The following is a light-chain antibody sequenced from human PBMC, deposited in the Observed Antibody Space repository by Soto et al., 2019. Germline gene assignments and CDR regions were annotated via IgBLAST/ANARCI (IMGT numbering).Light chain of an antibody. CDR3: QQYYSVPYT. CDR1: RSVLYSSNNKNY. V-gene: IGKV4-1*01. Sequence: DIVMTQSPDSLAVSLGERATINCKSSRSVLYSSNNKNYLVWYQRKPGQPPKLLIYWASTRESGVPDRFSGSGSGTDFTLTISSLQAEDVAVYYCQQYYSVPYTFGQGTKLEIK. CDR2: WAS. J-gene: IGKJ2*01.